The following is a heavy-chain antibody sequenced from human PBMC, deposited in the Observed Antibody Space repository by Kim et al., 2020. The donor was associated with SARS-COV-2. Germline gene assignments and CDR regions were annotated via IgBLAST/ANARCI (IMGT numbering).Heavy chain of an antibody. D-gene: IGHD5-18*01. Sequence: SETLSLTCTVSNDSIGSFYWSWIRQPPGKGLEYIGYIYHTGSSNSNPSLKSRVTMSVDTSKNEFSLHLTSVTAADTAVYYCARDRGYGPFDYWGQGILVTVSS. V-gene: IGHV4-59*01. CDR3: ARDRGYGPFDY. CDR2: IYHTGSS. CDR1: NDSIGSFY. J-gene: IGHJ4*02.